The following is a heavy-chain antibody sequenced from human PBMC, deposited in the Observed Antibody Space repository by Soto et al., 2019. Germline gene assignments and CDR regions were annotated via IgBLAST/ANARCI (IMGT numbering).Heavy chain of an antibody. CDR3: ASVETQRYYYGMDV. CDR2: IIPIFGTA. J-gene: IGHJ6*02. CDR1: GGTFSSYA. V-gene: IGHV1-69*12. Sequence: QVQLVQSGAEVKKPGSSVKVSCKASGGTFSSYAISWVRQAPGQGLEWMGGIIPIFGTADYAQKFQGRVTVTADESTSTAYVELSSMRSEDTAVYYCASVETQRYYYGMDVWGQGTTVTVSS. D-gene: IGHD2-15*01.